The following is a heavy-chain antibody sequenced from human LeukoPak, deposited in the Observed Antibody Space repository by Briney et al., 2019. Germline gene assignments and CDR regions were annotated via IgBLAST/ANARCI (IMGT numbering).Heavy chain of an antibody. D-gene: IGHD5-18*01. Sequence: HPGGSLRLSCTGSGFTFGDHAMSWVRQAPGKGLEWVGFIRSKAYRGTTEYAASVKGRFTISRDDSASIAYLQMNSLRTEDTAVSYCARGPIQLWIHNAMDVWGQGTPVTVSS. CDR1: GFTFGDHA. J-gene: IGHJ6*02. V-gene: IGHV3-49*04. CDR3: ARGPIQLWIHNAMDV. CDR2: IRSKAYRGTT.